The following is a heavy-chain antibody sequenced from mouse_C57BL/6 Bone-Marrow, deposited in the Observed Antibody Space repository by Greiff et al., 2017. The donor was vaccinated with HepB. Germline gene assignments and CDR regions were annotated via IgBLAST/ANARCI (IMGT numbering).Heavy chain of an antibody. Sequence: VQLQQPGAELVRPGSSVKLSCKASGYTFTSYWMHWVKQRPIQGLEWIGNIDPSDSETHYNQKFKDKATLTVDKSSSTAYRQLSSLTSEDSAVYYCARSGAYYSNPWYFDVWGTGTTVTVSS. D-gene: IGHD2-5*01. CDR2: IDPSDSET. J-gene: IGHJ1*03. CDR1: GYTFTSYW. V-gene: IGHV1-52*01. CDR3: ARSGAYYSNPWYFDV.